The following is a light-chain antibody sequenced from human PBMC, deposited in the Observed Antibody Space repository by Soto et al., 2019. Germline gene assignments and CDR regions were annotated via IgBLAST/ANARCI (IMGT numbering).Light chain of an antibody. CDR2: DAS. CDR3: QQRSNWPPLT. Sequence: EIVLTQSPATLSLSPGERATLSCRASQSVSSYLAWNQQKPGQAPRLLIYDASNRATGIPARFSGSGSGTDFTLTISSLEPEDFAVYYCQQRSNWPPLTFGQGTKVEIK. J-gene: IGKJ1*01. CDR1: QSVSSY. V-gene: IGKV3-11*01.